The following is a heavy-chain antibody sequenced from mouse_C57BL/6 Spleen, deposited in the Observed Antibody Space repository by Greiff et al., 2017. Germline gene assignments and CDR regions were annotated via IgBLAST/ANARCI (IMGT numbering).Heavy chain of an antibody. J-gene: IGHJ3*01. CDR3: ARGGTAY. D-gene: IGHD3-3*01. Sequence: EVQLQESGPELVKPGASVKISCKASGYSFTGYYMNWVKQSPEKSLEWIGDINPNNGGTIYNQKFKGKATLTVDKSSSTAYMELRSLTSEDTAVYYCARGGTAYWGQGTLVTVSA. V-gene: IGHV1-18*01. CDR1: GYSFTGYY. CDR2: INPNNGGT.